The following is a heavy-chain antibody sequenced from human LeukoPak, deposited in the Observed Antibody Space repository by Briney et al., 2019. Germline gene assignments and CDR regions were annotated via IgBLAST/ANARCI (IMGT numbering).Heavy chain of an antibody. V-gene: IGHV3-30-3*01. J-gene: IGHJ4*02. CDR3: ARNYYDSSGYYFDY. CDR1: GFTFSSYA. Sequence: GRSLRLSCAASGFTFSSYAMHWVRQAPGKGLEWVAVISYDGSNKYYADSVKGRFTISRDNPKNTLYLQMNSLRAEDTAVYYCARNYYDSSGYYFDYWGQGTLVTVSS. D-gene: IGHD3-22*01. CDR2: ISYDGSNK.